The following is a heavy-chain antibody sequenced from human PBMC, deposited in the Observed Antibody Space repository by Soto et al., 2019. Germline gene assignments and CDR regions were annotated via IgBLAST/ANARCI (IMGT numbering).Heavy chain of an antibody. J-gene: IGHJ6*01. V-gene: IGHV1-18*01. Sequence: QVQLVQSGPEVKKTGASVKVSCKASGYTLTSYGVSWVRLAPGQGLEWMGWISGYNGQTNYAQKFRGRVTFTADTSTNTAYMELWSLTSDDTAMYYCARDQRKELWVEGLTAMDVWGQGTSVTVSS. CDR1: GYTLTSYG. CDR3: ARDQRKELWVEGLTAMDV. CDR2: ISGYNGQT. D-gene: IGHD3-16*01.